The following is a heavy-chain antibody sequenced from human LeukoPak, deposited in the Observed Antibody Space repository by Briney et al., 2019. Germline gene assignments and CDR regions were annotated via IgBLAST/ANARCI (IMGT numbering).Heavy chain of an antibody. CDR2: IYYSGST. D-gene: IGHD6-6*01. J-gene: IGHJ4*02. CDR3: ARRVIAAPYYFDY. Sequence: SETLSLTCTVSGGSISSSSYYWGWIRQPPGKGLEWIGSIYYSGSTYYNPSLKSRVTISVDTSKNQFSLKLSSVTAADTAVYYCARRVIAAPYYFDYWGQGTLVTVSS. CDR1: GGSISSSSYY. V-gene: IGHV4-39*01.